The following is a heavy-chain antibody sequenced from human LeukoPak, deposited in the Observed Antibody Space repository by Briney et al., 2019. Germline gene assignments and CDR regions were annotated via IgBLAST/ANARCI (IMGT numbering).Heavy chain of an antibody. J-gene: IGHJ5*02. V-gene: IGHV1-2*02. D-gene: IGHD2-8*01. Sequence: ASVTVSFKASGYTFTNYYMHWVRQAPGQGREGMGCINPNSGSTNYAQTFQGRVTMTRDTSISTVYIELSRLRSDDTAVYFCARDSTFRCRNGVCLFDPWGQGTLVTVSS. CDR3: ARDSTFRCRNGVCLFDP. CDR2: INPNSGST. CDR1: GYTFTNYY.